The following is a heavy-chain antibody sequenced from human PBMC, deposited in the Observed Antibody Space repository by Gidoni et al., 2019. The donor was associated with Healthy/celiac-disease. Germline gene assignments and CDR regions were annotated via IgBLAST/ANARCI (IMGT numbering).Heavy chain of an antibody. J-gene: IGHJ4*02. Sequence: QVQLVESGGGVVQPGRSLRLSCAASGFPFSSYGMHWVRQAPGKGLEWVAVIWYDGSNKYYADSVKGRFTISRDNSKNTLYLQMNSLRAEDTAVYYCARGGTYYDILTGYYYFDYWGQGTLVTVSS. CDR2: IWYDGSNK. CDR1: GFPFSSYG. D-gene: IGHD3-9*01. CDR3: ARGGTYYDILTGYYYFDY. V-gene: IGHV3-33*01.